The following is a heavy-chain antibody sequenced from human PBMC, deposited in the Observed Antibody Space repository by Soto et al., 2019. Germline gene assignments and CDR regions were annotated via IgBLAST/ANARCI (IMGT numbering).Heavy chain of an antibody. Sequence: QVQLQQWGAGLLKPSETLSLTCAVYGGSFSAYYWSWIRQPPGKGLEWIGEINHGGITNYNPSLKSRVTISIDTSKNQFSLKLSSVTAADTAVYYCARDRSGLGSWGQGTLVTVSS. V-gene: IGHV4-34*01. D-gene: IGHD3-10*01. CDR2: INHGGIT. CDR1: GGSFSAYY. CDR3: ARDRSGLGS. J-gene: IGHJ5*02.